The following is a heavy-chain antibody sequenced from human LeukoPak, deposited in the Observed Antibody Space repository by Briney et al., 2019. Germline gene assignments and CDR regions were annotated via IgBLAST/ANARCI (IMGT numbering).Heavy chain of an antibody. CDR1: GGSFSGYY. Sequence: PSETLSLTCAVYGGSFSGYYWSWVRQPPGKGLEWIGAINHSGTTNYNPSLKSRLTISVDTAKNQFSLNLSSLTAADTAVYYCASNGPLLSDTSRYYFDSWGQGTLVTVSS. J-gene: IGHJ4*02. D-gene: IGHD3-22*01. CDR3: ASNGPLLSDTSRYYFDS. CDR2: INHSGTT. V-gene: IGHV4-34*01.